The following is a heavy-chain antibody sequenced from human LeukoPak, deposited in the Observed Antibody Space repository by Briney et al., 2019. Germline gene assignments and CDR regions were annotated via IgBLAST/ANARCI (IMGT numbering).Heavy chain of an antibody. Sequence: GGSLRLSCAASGFTFSRRDMNWVRQAPGKGLEWVAFIRYDGSNKYYADSVKGRFTISRDNSKNTLYLQMNSLRTEDTAVYYCARDQIVYGSGSYRIFDYWGQGTLVTVSS. CDR2: IRYDGSNK. V-gene: IGHV3-30*02. J-gene: IGHJ4*02. CDR3: ARDQIVYGSGSYRIFDY. D-gene: IGHD3-10*01. CDR1: GFTFSRRD.